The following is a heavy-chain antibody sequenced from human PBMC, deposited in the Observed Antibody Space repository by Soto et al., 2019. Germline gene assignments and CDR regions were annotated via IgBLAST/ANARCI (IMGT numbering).Heavy chain of an antibody. D-gene: IGHD2-8*01. V-gene: IGHV4-4*07. J-gene: IGHJ2*01. CDR3: ARGMGRYFDL. CDR1: GASIINFN. Sequence: QVQLQELGPGLVKPSETLSLTCTVSGASIINFNWIWIRHPPGKGLESLGRISARGRTNYNPSLQSRVAMSLDTSKNQFSLRLTSLSAADTAVYFCARGMGRYFDLWGRGTLVTVFS. CDR2: ISARGRT.